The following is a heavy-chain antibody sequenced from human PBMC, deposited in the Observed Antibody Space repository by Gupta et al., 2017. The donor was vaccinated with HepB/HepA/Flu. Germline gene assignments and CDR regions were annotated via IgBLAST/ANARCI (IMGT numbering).Heavy chain of an antibody. CDR1: AFTFSSYC. CDR3: AKDYYGSAYGYLHY. J-gene: IGHJ1*01. V-gene: IGHV3-30*18. Sequence: QVQLVESGGGVVQPGRSLRLSCAASAFTFSSYCMHWVRHAPGKGLEWVSVISYDGSKKYYADSVKGRFTISRDNSKNTLYLQMNSLRAEDTAVFYCAKDYYGSAYGYLHYWGQGTLVIVSS. CDR2: ISYDGSKK. D-gene: IGHD3-10*01.